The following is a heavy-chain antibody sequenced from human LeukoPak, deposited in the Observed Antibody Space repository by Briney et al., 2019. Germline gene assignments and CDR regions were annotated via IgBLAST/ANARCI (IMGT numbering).Heavy chain of an antibody. D-gene: IGHD3-22*01. Sequence: GASVKVSCKASGYTFTGYYMHWVRQAPGQGFEWMGRINPNSGGTNYAQKFQGRVTMTRDTSISTAYMELSRLRSDDTAVYYCARDSGSAYYYDSSGSFDYWGQGTLVTVSS. CDR3: ARDSGSAYYYDSSGSFDY. J-gene: IGHJ4*02. CDR1: GYTFTGYY. V-gene: IGHV1-2*06. CDR2: INPNSGGT.